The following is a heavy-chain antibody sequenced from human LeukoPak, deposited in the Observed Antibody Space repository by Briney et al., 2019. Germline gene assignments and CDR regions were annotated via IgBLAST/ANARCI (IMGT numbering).Heavy chain of an antibody. CDR1: GFTFNNHA. CDR2: INGNGAST. CDR3: AKDQGYSYYYLDY. D-gene: IGHD5-18*01. V-gene: IGHV3-23*01. Sequence: GGSLRLSCAGSGFTFNNHAMSWVRQAPGKGLTWVSGINGNGASTYYSDSVKGRSTISRDNSKNTLYLQMSSLRAEDTAIYYCAKDQGYSYYYLDYWGQGTLVTVSS. J-gene: IGHJ4*02.